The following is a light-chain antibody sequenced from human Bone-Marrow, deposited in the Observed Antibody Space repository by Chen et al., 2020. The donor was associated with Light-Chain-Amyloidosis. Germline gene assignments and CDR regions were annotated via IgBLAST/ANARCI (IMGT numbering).Light chain of an antibody. J-gene: IGKJ3*01. CDR3: QQRSSWPIT. V-gene: IGKV3-11*01. Sequence: EIVLTQSPATLSLSPGVRATLSCRASQSVRNYLAWYQQKPGQAPRLLIYDASTRATGIPARFSGSGSGTDFTLTINCLEPEDFAVYYCQQRSSWPITFGPGTRVDIK. CDR2: DAS. CDR1: QSVRNY.